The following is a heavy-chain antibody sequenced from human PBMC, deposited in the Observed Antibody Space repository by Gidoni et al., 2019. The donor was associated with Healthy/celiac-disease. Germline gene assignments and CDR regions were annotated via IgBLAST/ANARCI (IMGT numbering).Heavy chain of an antibody. D-gene: IGHD2-2*02. V-gene: IGHV4-34*01. Sequence: ETLSLTCAVYGGSFSGYYWSWIRQPPGKGLEWIGEINHRGSTNYNPSLKSRVTISVDTSKNQFSLKLSSVTAADTAVYYWARGPGYCSSTSCYTALVSWGQGTLVTVSS. CDR3: ARGPGYCSSTSCYTALVS. CDR2: INHRGST. CDR1: GGSFSGYY. J-gene: IGHJ4*02.